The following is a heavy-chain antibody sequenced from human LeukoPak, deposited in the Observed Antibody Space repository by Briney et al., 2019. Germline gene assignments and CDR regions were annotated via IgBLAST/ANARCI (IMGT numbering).Heavy chain of an antibody. J-gene: IGHJ4*02. CDR1: GFTFRTYA. CDR2: TGSNGVT. Sequence: GSLRLSCTGSGFTFRTYAFSWVRQAPGKGLEWVSATGSNGVTYYADSVKGRFTISRDNSKNALYLQMNGLRADDTAVYYCGIRDTSDYYVFGGQGTLVAVSS. D-gene: IGHD3-22*01. CDR3: GIRDTSDYYVF. V-gene: IGHV3-23*01.